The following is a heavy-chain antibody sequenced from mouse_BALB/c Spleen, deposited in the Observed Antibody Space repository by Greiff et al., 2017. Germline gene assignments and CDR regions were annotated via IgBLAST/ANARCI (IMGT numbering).Heavy chain of an antibody. Sequence: EVKVEESGGGLVQPGGSLKLSCAASGFTFSSYTMSWVRQTPEKRLEWVAYISNGGGSTYYPDTVKGRFTISRDNAKNTLYLQMSSLKSEDTAMYYCARLAITTGAMDYWGQGTSVTVSS. CDR3: ARLAITTGAMDY. CDR1: GFTFSSYT. V-gene: IGHV5-12-2*01. CDR2: ISNGGGST. J-gene: IGHJ4*01. D-gene: IGHD2-4*01.